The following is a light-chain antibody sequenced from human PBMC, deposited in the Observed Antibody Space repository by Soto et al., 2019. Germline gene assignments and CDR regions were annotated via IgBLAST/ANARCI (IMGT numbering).Light chain of an antibody. Sequence: IQLTPSPSSLSASVGDRVTITCRASQGISSYLAWYQQTPGKAPKLLIYAASTLQSGVPSRFSGSGSGTDFTLTISSLQPEDSATDCRQQLNSYPLTFGGGTKVDI. CDR1: QGISSY. V-gene: IGKV1-9*01. CDR3: QQLNSYPLT. J-gene: IGKJ4*01. CDR2: AAS.